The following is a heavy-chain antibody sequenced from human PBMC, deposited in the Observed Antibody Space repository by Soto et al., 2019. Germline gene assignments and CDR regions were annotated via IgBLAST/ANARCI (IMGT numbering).Heavy chain of an antibody. CDR3: AREGAVPSAIGHYYYGMDV. V-gene: IGHV3-30-3*01. CDR1: ALTFIKLD. CDR2: FSYDGNNK. J-gene: IGHJ6*02. D-gene: IGHD2-2*02. Sequence: VQLVELGGAGVHLGRSLRLSWAPLALTFIKLDMHGFGRAPGKGRGGGAVFSYDGNNKYYADSVKGRFSISRDNSKNTLSLQINSLRAEDTAVYYCAREGAVPSAIGHYYYGMDVWGQGTTVTVSS.